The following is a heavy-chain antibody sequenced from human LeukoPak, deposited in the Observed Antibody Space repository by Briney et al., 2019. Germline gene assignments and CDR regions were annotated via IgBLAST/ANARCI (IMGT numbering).Heavy chain of an antibody. Sequence: WASVKVSCKASGYTFTGYYMHWVRQAPGQGLEWMGWINPNSGGTNYAQKFQGRVTMTRDTSISTAYMELSRLRSDDTAVYYCAINGIRGVIIYFDYWGQGTLVTVSS. V-gene: IGHV1-2*02. CDR1: GYTFTGYY. D-gene: IGHD3-10*01. CDR2: INPNSGGT. CDR3: AINGIRGVIIYFDY. J-gene: IGHJ4*02.